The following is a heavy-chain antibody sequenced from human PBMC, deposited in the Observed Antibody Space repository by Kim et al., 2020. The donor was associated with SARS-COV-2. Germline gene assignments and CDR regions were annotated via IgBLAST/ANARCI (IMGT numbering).Heavy chain of an antibody. CDR1: GGTFSSYA. V-gene: IGHV1-69*04. CDR2: IIPIFGIA. Sequence: SVKVSCKASGGTFSSYAISWVRQAPGQGLEWMGRIIPIFGIANYAQKFQGRVTITADKSTSTAYMELSSLRSEDTAVYYCAREGWEPTEPLQLDYWGQGTLVTVSS. D-gene: IGHD1-26*01. J-gene: IGHJ4*02. CDR3: AREGWEPTEPLQLDY.